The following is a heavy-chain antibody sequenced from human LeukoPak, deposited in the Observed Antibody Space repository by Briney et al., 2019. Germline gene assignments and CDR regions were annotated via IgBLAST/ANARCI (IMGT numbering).Heavy chain of an antibody. V-gene: IGHV1-69*08. D-gene: IGHD3-10*01. CDR1: GGTFSSYT. J-gene: IGHJ3*02. CDR2: IIPILGRA. CDR3: ARGGTYYYGSGSYYIENDAFDI. Sequence: ASVKVSCKASGGTFSSYTISWVRQAPGQGLEWMGRIIPILGRANYAQKFQGRVTITADKSTSTAYMELSSLRSEDTAVYYCARGGTYYYGSGSYYIENDAFDIWGQGTMVTVSS.